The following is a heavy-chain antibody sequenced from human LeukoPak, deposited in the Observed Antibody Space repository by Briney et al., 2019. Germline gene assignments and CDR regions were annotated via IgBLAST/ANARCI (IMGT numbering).Heavy chain of an antibody. Sequence: PGRSLRLSCAASGFTFTTHGMHWVRQAPGKGLEWVAAISYDGDSKYYADSVKGRFTISRDNSRNTVYLQMNSLRAEDTALYYCAKAWGYGYGYLDYWGQGTLVTVSS. J-gene: IGHJ4*02. D-gene: IGHD5-18*01. CDR3: AKAWGYGYGYLDY. CDR1: GFTFTTHG. V-gene: IGHV3-30*18. CDR2: ISYDGDSK.